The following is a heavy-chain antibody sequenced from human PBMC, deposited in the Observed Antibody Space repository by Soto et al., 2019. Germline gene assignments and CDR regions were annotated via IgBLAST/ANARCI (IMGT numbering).Heavy chain of an antibody. V-gene: IGHV4-30-4*07. CDR2: IYYSGST. CDR3: ARDGSDYYDSSAPDESYYYYYYGMDV. D-gene: IGHD3-22*01. J-gene: IGHJ6*02. Sequence: PSETLSLTCDVSGDTISTGGYTWAWIRQPPGKALEWIGYIYYSGSTYYNPSLKSRVTISVDTSKNQFSLKLSSVTAADTAVYYCARDGSDYYDSSAPDESYYYYYYGMDVWGQGTTVTVSS. CDR1: GDTISTGGYT.